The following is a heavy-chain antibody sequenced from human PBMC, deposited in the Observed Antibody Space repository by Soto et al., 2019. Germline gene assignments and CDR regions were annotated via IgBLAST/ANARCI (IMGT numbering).Heavy chain of an antibody. CDR3: AKGDNLGPKTGYAFDP. J-gene: IGHJ5*02. CDR1: GDSVSSNTAS. Sequence: LSLTCAISGDSVSSNTASWNWIRQSPSRGLEWLGRTYFRSKWYNDYAVSVKSRIIINPDTSNNQFSLQLNSVTPEDTAVYFCAKGDNLGPKTGYAFDPWGQGIMVTVSS. V-gene: IGHV6-1*01. D-gene: IGHD5-12*01. CDR2: TYFRSKWYN.